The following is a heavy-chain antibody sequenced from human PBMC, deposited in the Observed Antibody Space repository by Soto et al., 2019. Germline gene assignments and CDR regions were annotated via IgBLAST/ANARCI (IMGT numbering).Heavy chain of an antibody. V-gene: IGHV3-21*01. CDR3: ASEGIAAATYYYYGMDV. J-gene: IGHJ6*02. CDR2: ISSSSSYI. D-gene: IGHD6-25*01. Sequence: GGSLRLSCAASGFTFSSYSMNWVRQAPGKGLEWVSSISSSSSYIYYADSVKGRFTISRDNAKNSLYLQMNSLRAEDTAVYYCASEGIAAATYYYYGMDVWGQGTTVTVSS. CDR1: GFTFSSYS.